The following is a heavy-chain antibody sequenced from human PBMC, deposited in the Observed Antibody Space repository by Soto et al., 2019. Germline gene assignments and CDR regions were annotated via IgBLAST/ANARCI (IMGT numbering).Heavy chain of an antibody. V-gene: IGHV3-21*01. CDR2: ISSGSSYI. Sequence: EVQVVESGGGLVKPXGSLRLSCAASGFTFRTYTMNWVRQAPGKGLEWVSSISSGSSYIYYADSVKGRFTISRDNAKNSLYLQMNSLRAEDTAVYYCARSMDVWGQGTTVTVSS. CDR3: ARSMDV. J-gene: IGHJ6*02. CDR1: GFTFRTYT.